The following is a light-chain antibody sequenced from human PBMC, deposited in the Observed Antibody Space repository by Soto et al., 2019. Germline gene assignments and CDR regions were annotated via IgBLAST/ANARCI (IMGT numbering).Light chain of an antibody. V-gene: IGKV1-39*01. CDR1: QNIGTS. CDR3: QQTYNAPYT. Sequence: DIQTTQSPSSLSVSVGDRVTITCRASQNIGTSLNWYQMKLGRAPTLLIYSASTLQSGAPSRFSGGGSGTDFTLTINSLQPEDFATYSCQQTYNAPYTFGQGTTLEIK. CDR2: SAS. J-gene: IGKJ2*01.